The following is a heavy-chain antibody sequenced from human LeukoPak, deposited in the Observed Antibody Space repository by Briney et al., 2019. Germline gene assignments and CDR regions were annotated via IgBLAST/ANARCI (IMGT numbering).Heavy chain of an antibody. CDR1: GFSLSTSGMC. D-gene: IGHD6-19*01. Sequence: SGPALVNPTQTLTLTCTFSGFSLSTSGMCGSWIRQPPGKALEWLARIDWDNDKYYSTSLKTRLTISKDTSKNQVVITMTNMDPVDTATYYCARIRKSGSGWYYFDYWGQGTLVTVSS. V-gene: IGHV2-70*11. CDR3: ARIRKSGSGWYYFDY. J-gene: IGHJ4*02. CDR2: IDWDNDK.